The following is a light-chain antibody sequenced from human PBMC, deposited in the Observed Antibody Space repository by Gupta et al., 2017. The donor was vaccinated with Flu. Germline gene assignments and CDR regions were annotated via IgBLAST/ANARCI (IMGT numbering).Light chain of an antibody. CDR3: CSDAGTNNWL. Sequence: QSALTQTRSLSGSPGQSVTISCSGTSYDIGTYNFVSWYQQHPGKAPKLMIFDVTRRPAGVPDRFSGSKSGNTASLTISGRQQDEEADYYCCSDAGTNNWLFGGGTKLTVL. J-gene: IGLJ2*01. V-gene: IGLV2-11*01. CDR1: SYDIGTYNF. CDR2: DVT.